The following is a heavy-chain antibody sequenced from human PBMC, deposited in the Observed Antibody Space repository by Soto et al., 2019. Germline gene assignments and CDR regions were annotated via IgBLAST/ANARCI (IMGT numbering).Heavy chain of an antibody. CDR2: IHSGGDT. CDR1: GFSVTGNY. D-gene: IGHD3-10*01. Sequence: DGELVESGGRLIQPGGSLRLSCAASGFSVTGNYMSWVRQAPGKGPEWISVIHSGGDTDYADSVKGRFTISRDKFENTLYLEMTSLRAEDTAVYYCAGSTNYYLYYFDYWGQGTLVTVSS. J-gene: IGHJ4*02. CDR3: AGSTNYYLYYFDY. V-gene: IGHV3-53*01.